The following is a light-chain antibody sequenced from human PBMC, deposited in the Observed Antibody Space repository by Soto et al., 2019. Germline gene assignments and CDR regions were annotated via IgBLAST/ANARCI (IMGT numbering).Light chain of an antibody. CDR3: CSYEGGNTYD. J-gene: IGLJ1*01. V-gene: IGLV2-23*02. CDR1: KNDVGLYDY. CDR2: GVT. Sequence: QSALTQPASVSGFPGQSITISCTGTKNDVGLYDYVSWYQQHPGEAPKLMIYGVTNRPSGVSNRFSGSKSGNTASLTISGLQAEDEADYYCCSYEGGNTYDFGSGTKLTVL.